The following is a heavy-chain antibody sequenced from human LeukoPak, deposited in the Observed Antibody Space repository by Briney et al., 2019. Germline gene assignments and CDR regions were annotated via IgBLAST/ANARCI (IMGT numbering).Heavy chain of an antibody. CDR3: ARSGLQFDYYYYGMDV. D-gene: IGHD5-24*01. CDR1: GGTFSSYA. V-gene: IGHV1-69*13. CDR2: IIPIFGTA. Sequence: ASVKVSCKASGGTFSSYAISWVRQAPGQGPEWMGGIIPIFGTANYAQKFQGRVTITADESTSTAYMELSSLRSEDTAVYYCARSGLQFDYYYYGMDVWGQGTTVTVSS. J-gene: IGHJ6*02.